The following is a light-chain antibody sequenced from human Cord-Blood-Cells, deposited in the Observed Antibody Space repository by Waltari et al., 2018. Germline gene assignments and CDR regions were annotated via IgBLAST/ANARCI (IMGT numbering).Light chain of an antibody. CDR2: DVS. Sequence: QSALTQPRSVSGSPGQSVTISCTGTSRAVGGYNYVSWYQQHPGKAPNLMIYDVSKRPSGVPDRFSGSKAGNTASLTISGLQAEDEADYYCCSYAGSYTFFGTGTKVTVL. CDR3: CSYAGSYTF. V-gene: IGLV2-11*01. CDR1: SRAVGGYNY. J-gene: IGLJ1*01.